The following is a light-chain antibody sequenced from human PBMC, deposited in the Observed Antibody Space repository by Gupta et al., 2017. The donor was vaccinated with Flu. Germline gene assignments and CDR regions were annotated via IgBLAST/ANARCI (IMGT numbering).Light chain of an antibody. V-gene: IGLV2-14*01. Sequence: TSSDVGGYNYVSWYQHHPGKAPKLMIYEVIKRPSGVSNRFSGSKSGNTASLTISGLQAEDEADYYCSSYTSSNSLEFGGGTKLTVL. J-gene: IGLJ3*02. CDR3: SSYTSSNSLE. CDR1: SSDVGGYNY. CDR2: EVI.